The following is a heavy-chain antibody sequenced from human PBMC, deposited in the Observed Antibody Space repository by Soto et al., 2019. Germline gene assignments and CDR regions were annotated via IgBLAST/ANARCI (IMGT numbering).Heavy chain of an antibody. J-gene: IGHJ4*02. CDR2: ISSSSRTT. Sequence: PGGSLRLSCAASGFTFSRYSMNWVRQAPGKGLEWVSYISSSSRTTYYADSVKGRFTISRDNAKNSLYLQMNSLRDEDTAVYYCARAFSQWLVRPIGYWGQGSLVTVSS. CDR3: ARAFSQWLVRPIGY. V-gene: IGHV3-48*02. D-gene: IGHD6-19*01. CDR1: GFTFSRYS.